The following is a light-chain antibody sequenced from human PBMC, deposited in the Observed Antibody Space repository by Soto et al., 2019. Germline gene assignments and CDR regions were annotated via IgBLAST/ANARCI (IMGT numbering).Light chain of an antibody. J-gene: IGLJ2*01. Sequence: QSVLTQPHSASESPGQSVTISCAGTSGAVGGYDFVSWYQQYPGKAPKLLIFEVSKRPSGVPDRFSGSKSGNTAYLTVSGLQSEDEADYYCSSYEVTSNLVLFGGGTKLTVL. V-gene: IGLV2-8*01. CDR1: SGAVGGYDF. CDR2: EVS. CDR3: SSYEVTSNLVL.